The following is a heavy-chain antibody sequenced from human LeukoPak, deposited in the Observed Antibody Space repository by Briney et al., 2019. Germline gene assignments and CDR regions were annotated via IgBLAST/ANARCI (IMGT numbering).Heavy chain of an antibody. Sequence: GASVKVSCKASGYTFTGYYMHWMRQAPGQGLEWMGWINPNSGGTNYAQKFQGRVTMTRDTSISTAYMELSRLRSDDTAVYYCARAEEYDSSGPFDYWGQGTLVTVSS. CDR2: INPNSGGT. CDR3: ARAEEYDSSGPFDY. D-gene: IGHD3-22*01. J-gene: IGHJ4*02. V-gene: IGHV1-2*02. CDR1: GYTFTGYY.